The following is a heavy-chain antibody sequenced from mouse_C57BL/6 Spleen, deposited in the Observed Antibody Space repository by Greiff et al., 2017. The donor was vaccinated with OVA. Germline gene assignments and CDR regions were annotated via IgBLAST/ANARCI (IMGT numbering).Heavy chain of an antibody. CDR1: GYTFTDYY. D-gene: IGHD3-3*01. CDR2: INPNNGGT. Sequence: EVQLQQSGPELVKPGASVKISCKASGYTFTDYYMNWVKQSHGKSLEWIGDINPNNGGTSYNQKFKGKATLTVDKSSSTAYMELRSLTSEDSAVYYCASRFPGPFDYWGQGTTLTVSS. J-gene: IGHJ2*01. CDR3: ASRFPGPFDY. V-gene: IGHV1-26*01.